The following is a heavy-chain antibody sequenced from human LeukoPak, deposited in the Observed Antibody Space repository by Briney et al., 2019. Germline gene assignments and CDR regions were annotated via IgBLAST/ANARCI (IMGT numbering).Heavy chain of an antibody. CDR3: ARVKMAPRLGAQYYYMDV. J-gene: IGHJ6*03. CDR1: GGTFRSYA. V-gene: IGHV1-69*05. Sequence: SVKVSCKASGGTFRSYAFSWVRQAPGEGLEWMGGIIPMFGSANYAQKFQGRVTISTDESTSTANMALSSLRSEDTAVYYCARVKMAPRLGAQYYYMDVWGPGTTVTVSS. D-gene: IGHD3-16*01. CDR2: IIPMFGSA.